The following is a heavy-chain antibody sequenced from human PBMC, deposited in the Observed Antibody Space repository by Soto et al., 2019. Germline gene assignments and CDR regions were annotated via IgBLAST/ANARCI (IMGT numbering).Heavy chain of an antibody. J-gene: IGHJ5*02. CDR1: GFTFSDYY. D-gene: IGHD3-10*01. Sequence: GGSLRLSCAASGFTFSDYYMSWIRQAPGKGLEWVSYISSSSSYTNYADSVKGRFTISRDNAKNSLYLQMNSLRAEDTAVYYCARDRWDPRGNWFDPWGQGTLVTVSS. CDR3: ARDRWDPRGNWFDP. CDR2: ISSSSSYT. V-gene: IGHV3-11*06.